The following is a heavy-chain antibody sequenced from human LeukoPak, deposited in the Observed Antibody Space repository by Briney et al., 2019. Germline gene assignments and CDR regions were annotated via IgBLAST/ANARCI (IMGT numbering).Heavy chain of an antibody. CDR2: IIPILGIA. D-gene: IGHD5-18*01. Sequence: SVKVSCKASVGTFTSYTISWVRQAPGQGLEWMGRIIPILGIANYAQEFQGRVTITADKSTSTAYMELSSLRSEDTAVYYCASEDTAMSTGFDYWGQGTLVTVSS. V-gene: IGHV1-69*02. CDR3: ASEDTAMSTGFDY. CDR1: VGTFTSYT. J-gene: IGHJ4*02.